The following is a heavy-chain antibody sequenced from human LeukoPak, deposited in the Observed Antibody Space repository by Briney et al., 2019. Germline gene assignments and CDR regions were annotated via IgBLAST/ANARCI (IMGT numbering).Heavy chain of an antibody. D-gene: IGHD3-22*01. Sequence: PGGSLRLSCAASGFTFSDYYMSWVRQAPGKGLEWVSAISGSGGSTHYADSVKGRFTISRDNSKNTLYLQMNSLRAEDTAVYYCAKSRRIFYDSSGYFDYWGQGTLVTVSS. V-gene: IGHV3-23*01. CDR1: GFTFSDYY. J-gene: IGHJ4*02. CDR2: ISGSGGST. CDR3: AKSRRIFYDSSGYFDY.